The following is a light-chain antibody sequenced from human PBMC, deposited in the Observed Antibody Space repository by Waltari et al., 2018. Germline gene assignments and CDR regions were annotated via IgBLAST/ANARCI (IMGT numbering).Light chain of an antibody. Sequence: EIVMTQSPATLSVSPGERATLSCRASQSVSSNLAWYQQKPVQAPRLLIYGASTSATGIPARCSGSGSGTEFTLTISSLQSEDFAVYYCQQYNNWQFTFGPGTKVDIK. CDR1: QSVSSN. J-gene: IGKJ3*01. CDR2: GAS. V-gene: IGKV3-15*01. CDR3: QQYNNWQFT.